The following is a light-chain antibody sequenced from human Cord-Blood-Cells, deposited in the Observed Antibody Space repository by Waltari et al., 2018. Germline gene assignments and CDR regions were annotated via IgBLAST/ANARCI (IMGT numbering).Light chain of an antibody. CDR3: QSYDSSLSALYV. J-gene: IGLJ1*01. CDR2: GNS. CDR1: SSNIGAGYD. Sequence: QSVLTQLPSVSGAPGQRVTISCTGSSSNIGAGYDVHWYQQLPGTAPKLLIYGNSKRPSRVPDRFSGSKSGTSASLAITGLQAEDEADYYCQSYDSSLSALYVFGTGTKVTVL. V-gene: IGLV1-40*01.